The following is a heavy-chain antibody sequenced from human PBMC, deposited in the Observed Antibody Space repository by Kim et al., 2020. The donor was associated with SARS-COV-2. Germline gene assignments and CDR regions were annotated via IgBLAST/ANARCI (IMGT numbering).Heavy chain of an antibody. CDR1: GYSFTSYW. D-gene: IGHD2-2*02. V-gene: IGHV5-51*01. J-gene: IGHJ6*02. CDR3: ARHGVVVPAAILLKTPKYYYYGMDV. CDR2: IYPGDSDT. Sequence: GESLKISCKGSGYSFTSYWIGWVRQMPGKGLEWMGIIYPGDSDTRYSPSFQGQVTISADKSISTAYLQWSSLKASDTAMYYCARHGVVVPAAILLKTPKYYYYGMDVWGQGTTVTVSS.